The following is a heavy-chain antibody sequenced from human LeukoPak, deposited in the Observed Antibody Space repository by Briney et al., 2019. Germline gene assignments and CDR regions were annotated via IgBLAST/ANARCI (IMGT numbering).Heavy chain of an antibody. V-gene: IGHV3-30-3*01. D-gene: IGHD3-16*02. CDR1: GSTFSTHA. CDR2: ISYDGSNK. J-gene: IGHJ4*02. CDR3: AREERGYHHFDY. Sequence: PGGSLRLSCAASGSTFSTHAMHWVRQAPGKGLEWVAVISYDGSNKYYADSVKGRFTISRDNSKNTLYLQTNSLRAEDTAVYYCAREERGYHHFDYWGQGTLVTVSS.